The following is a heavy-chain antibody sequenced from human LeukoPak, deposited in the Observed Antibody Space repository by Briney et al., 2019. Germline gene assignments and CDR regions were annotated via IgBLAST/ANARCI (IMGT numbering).Heavy chain of an antibody. Sequence: PGGSLRLSCAASGFTFSSYSMNWVRQAPGKGLEWVSSISSSSSYIYYADSVKGRFTISRDNAKKSLFLQMNGLRAGDTAVYYCARGPIITMVRGVIIIDAFDIWGQGTMVTVSS. V-gene: IGHV3-21*01. CDR3: ARGPIITMVRGVIIIDAFDI. CDR1: GFTFSSYS. J-gene: IGHJ3*02. CDR2: ISSSSSYI. D-gene: IGHD3-10*01.